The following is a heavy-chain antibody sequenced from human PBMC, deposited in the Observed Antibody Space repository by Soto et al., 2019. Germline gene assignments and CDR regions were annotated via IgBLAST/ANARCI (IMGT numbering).Heavy chain of an antibody. CDR3: VKDDGGYPSTAPH. D-gene: IGHD3-22*01. Sequence: EVQLLESGGGLVQPGGSLRLSCAAPGITISNYPMSWVRQAPGKGLDWVSGISGSGDRTYYADSAKGRFSISKDISKNSLSLQLDSLGVEDTAVYFCVKDDGGYPSTAPHWGQGTLVTVSS. J-gene: IGHJ4*02. V-gene: IGHV3-23*01. CDR1: GITISNYP. CDR2: ISGSGDRT.